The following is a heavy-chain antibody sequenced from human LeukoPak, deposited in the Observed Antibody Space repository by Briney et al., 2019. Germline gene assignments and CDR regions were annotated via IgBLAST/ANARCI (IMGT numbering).Heavy chain of an antibody. CDR2: INWNGSGA. J-gene: IGHJ6*03. V-gene: IGHV3-20*04. CDR1: GFTFDDYG. Sequence: GGSLRLSCAASGFTFDDYGMSWVRHVPGKGLEWVSGINWNGSGAGYADSVKGRFTISRDNAKNTLYLQMNSLRAEDTAIYYCAKNGDRGAYCTGGTCYPYFYYYMDVWGKGTTVTI. CDR3: AKNGDRGAYCTGGTCYPYFYYYMDV. D-gene: IGHD2-15*01.